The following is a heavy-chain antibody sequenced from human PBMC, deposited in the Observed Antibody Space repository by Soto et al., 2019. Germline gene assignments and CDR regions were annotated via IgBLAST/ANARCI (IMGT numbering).Heavy chain of an antibody. J-gene: IGHJ5*02. CDR1: GGTFSSYA. CDR2: IIPIFGTA. V-gene: IGHV1-69*13. D-gene: IGHD6-19*01. CDR3: ARDVIAVAGRRMGWFDP. Sequence: ASVEVSCKASGGTFSSYAISWVRQAPGQGLEWMGGIIPIFGTANYAQKFQGRVTITADESTSTAYMELSSLRSEDTAVYYCARDVIAVAGRRMGWFDPWGQGTLVTVSS.